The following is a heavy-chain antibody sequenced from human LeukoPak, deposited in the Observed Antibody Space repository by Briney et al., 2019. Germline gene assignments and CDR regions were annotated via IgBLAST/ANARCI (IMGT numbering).Heavy chain of an antibody. CDR3: ARDRAYYDFWSGYYY. D-gene: IGHD3-3*01. J-gene: IGHJ4*02. Sequence: PGGSLRLSCAASGFTFSSYWMSWVRQAPGKGLEWVANIKQDGSEKYYVDSVKGRFTISRDNAKNSLYLQMNSLRAEDTAVYYCARDRAYYDFWSGYYYGGQGTLVTVSS. CDR1: GFTFSSYW. CDR2: IKQDGSEK. V-gene: IGHV3-7*01.